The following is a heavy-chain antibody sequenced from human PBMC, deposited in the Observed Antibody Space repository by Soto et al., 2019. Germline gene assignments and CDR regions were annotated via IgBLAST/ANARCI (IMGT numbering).Heavy chain of an antibody. D-gene: IGHD3-22*01. Sequence: RSLTCPFSCGSFSSADYYWNWIRQPPGNGLEWIGHISYSGSTSYNPSLKSRVIISLDTSKNQFSLKLRSVTAEDTAMYYCSRIPTFDSPAPFESWGHGTLVTVSS. J-gene: IGHJ5*01. CDR2: ISYSGST. V-gene: IGHV4-30-4*01. CDR1: CGSFSSADYY. CDR3: SRIPTFDSPAPFES.